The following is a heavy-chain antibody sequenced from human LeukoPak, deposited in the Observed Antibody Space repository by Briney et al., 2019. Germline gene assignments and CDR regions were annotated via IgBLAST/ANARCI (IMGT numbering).Heavy chain of an antibody. V-gene: IGHV3-23*01. CDR1: GFTFNNYA. J-gene: IGHJ5*01. CDR2: LSASGGTT. CDR3: TSERRVYCSRIACPNWFET. Sequence: GGSLRLSCAASGFTFNNYAMSWVRQAPGKGLDWVSALSASGGTTYYADSVKGRFTISRDNSKNTLFLQMNSLTAEDTALYYCTSERRVYCSRIACPNWFETWGDRTLVTVSS. D-gene: IGHD2-2*01.